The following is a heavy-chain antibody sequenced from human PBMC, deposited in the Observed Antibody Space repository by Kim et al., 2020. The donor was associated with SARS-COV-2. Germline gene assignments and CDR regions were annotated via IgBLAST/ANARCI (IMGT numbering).Heavy chain of an antibody. V-gene: IGHV3-15*01. CDR3: TTDLVRGATITITNYF. Sequence: VKGRFTIARDDSKNTLYLQMNSLKTEDTAVYYCTTDLVRGATITITNYFWGQGTLVTVSS. J-gene: IGHJ4*02. D-gene: IGHD5-12*01.